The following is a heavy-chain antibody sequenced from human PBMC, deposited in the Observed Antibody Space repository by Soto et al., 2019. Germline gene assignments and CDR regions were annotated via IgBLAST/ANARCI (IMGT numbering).Heavy chain of an antibody. CDR3: ARSRGSAYDLHPKFYYGMDV. CDR1: GGSFSSYA. CDR2: IIPIFGTA. D-gene: IGHD5-12*01. Sequence: SVKVSCKASGGSFSSYAISWVRQAPGQGLEWMGGIIPIFGTANYAQKFQGRVTITADESTSTAYMELSSLRSEDTAVYYCARSRGSAYDLHPKFYYGMDVWGQGTTVTVSS. V-gene: IGHV1-69*13. J-gene: IGHJ6*02.